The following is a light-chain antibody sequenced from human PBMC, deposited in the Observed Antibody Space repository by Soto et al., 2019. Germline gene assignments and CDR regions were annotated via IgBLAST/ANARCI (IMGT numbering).Light chain of an antibody. J-gene: IGLJ2*01. Sequence: QSVLTQPPSASGTPGQRVTISCSGSSSNIGSNYVYWYQQHPGTAPKLLIYRNNQRPSGVPDRFSGSKSGTSASLAISGLRSEDEADYYCAAWDDSLIGQGVFGGGTKLTVL. V-gene: IGLV1-47*01. CDR3: AAWDDSLIGQGV. CDR2: RNN. CDR1: SSNIGSNY.